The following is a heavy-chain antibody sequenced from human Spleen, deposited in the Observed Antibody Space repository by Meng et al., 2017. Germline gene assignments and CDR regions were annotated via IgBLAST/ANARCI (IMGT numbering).Heavy chain of an antibody. Sequence: ASVKVSCKPSGYSFTAYYIHWVRQATGQGLEWMGWMNPNSGNTGYAQKFQGRVTMTRNTSISTAYMELSGLRSEDTAVYYCATWRREPNFDYWGQGNLVTVSS. CDR2: MNPNSGNT. CDR1: GYSFTAYY. J-gene: IGHJ4*02. CDR3: ATWRREPNFDY. V-gene: IGHV1-8*02. D-gene: IGHD1-26*01.